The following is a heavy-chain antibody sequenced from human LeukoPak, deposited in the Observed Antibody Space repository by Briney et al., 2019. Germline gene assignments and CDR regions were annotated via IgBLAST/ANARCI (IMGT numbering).Heavy chain of an antibody. J-gene: IGHJ4*02. V-gene: IGHV4-30-4*01. CDR3: ARGMVRGVTSRYYFDY. CDR2: IYYSGST. CDR1: GGSISSGDYY. D-gene: IGHD3-10*01. Sequence: PSETLSLTCTVPGGSISSGDYYWSWIRQPPGKGLEWIGYIYYSGSTYYNPSLKSRVTISVDTSKNQFSLKLSSVTAADTAVYYCARGMVRGVTSRYYFDYWGQGTLVTVSS.